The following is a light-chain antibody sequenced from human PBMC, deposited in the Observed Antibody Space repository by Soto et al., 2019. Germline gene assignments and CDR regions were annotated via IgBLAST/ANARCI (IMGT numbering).Light chain of an antibody. Sequence: DIQMTQSPSSLSASVGDRVTITCRASQGISNYLAWYQQKPGKVPKLLIYAASTLQSGVPSRFSGSGSGTNFPLTISRLPSEDVATYYCQKYNSALGTFGPGTKVDIK. V-gene: IGKV1-27*01. CDR1: QGISNY. CDR3: QKYNSALGT. CDR2: AAS. J-gene: IGKJ3*01.